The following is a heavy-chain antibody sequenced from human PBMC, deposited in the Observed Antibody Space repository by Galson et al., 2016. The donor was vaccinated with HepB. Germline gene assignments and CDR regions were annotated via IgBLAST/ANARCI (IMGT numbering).Heavy chain of an antibody. Sequence: SLRLSCAASGFTFGSYWMSWVRQAPGKGLVWVSRIKSDGGDTIYADPVKGRLTISRDNSKNTLYLHLNSLRAEDTAVYFCAKSIDSGGFYFERGADYWGQGTLVTVSS. CDR2: IKSDGGDT. D-gene: IGHD3-22*01. J-gene: IGHJ4*02. CDR3: AKSIDSGGFYFERGADY. V-gene: IGHV3-74*01. CDR1: GFTFGSYW.